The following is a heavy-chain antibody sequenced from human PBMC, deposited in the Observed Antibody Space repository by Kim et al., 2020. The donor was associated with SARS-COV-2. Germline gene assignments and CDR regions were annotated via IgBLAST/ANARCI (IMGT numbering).Heavy chain of an antibody. V-gene: IGHV3-7*04. CDR3: ARDCSGGSCQQTDDAFDI. D-gene: IGHD2-15*01. Sequence: KGRFTISRDNAKNSLYLQMNSLRAEDTAVYYCARDCSGGSCQQTDDAFDIWGQGTMVTVSS. J-gene: IGHJ3*02.